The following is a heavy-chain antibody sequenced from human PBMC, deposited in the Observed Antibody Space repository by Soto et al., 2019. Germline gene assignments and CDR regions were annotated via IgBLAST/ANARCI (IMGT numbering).Heavy chain of an antibody. J-gene: IGHJ3*02. Sequence: GGSLRLSCAASGFTLSRHTMNWVRQAPGKGLEWVSFIGSRTSDIYYADSVKGRFTISRDNAKNSLYLDLTRLRAEDTAVYFCVRGYYDTSGYPNTFDMWGQGTMVTVSS. CDR3: VRGYYDTSGYPNTFDM. CDR1: GFTLSRHT. D-gene: IGHD3-22*01. V-gene: IGHV3-21*01. CDR2: IGSRTSDI.